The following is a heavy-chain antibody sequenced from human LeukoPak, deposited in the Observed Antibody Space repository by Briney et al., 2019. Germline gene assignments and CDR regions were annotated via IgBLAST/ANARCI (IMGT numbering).Heavy chain of an antibody. CDR2: ISSSSSYI. D-gene: IGHD6-19*01. CDR3: ARDRTGSSSGWYWNVGNSALDY. J-gene: IGHJ4*02. CDR1: GFTFSSYA. Sequence: GGSLRLSCAASGFTFSSYAMSWVRQAPGKGLEWVSSISSSSSYIYYADSVKGRFTISRDNAKNSLYLQMNSLRAEDTAVYYCARDRTGSSSGWYWNVGNSALDYWGQGTLVTVSS. V-gene: IGHV3-21*01.